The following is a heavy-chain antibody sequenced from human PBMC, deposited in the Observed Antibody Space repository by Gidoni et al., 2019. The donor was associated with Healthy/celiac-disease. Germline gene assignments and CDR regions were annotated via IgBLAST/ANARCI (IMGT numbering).Heavy chain of an antibody. Sequence: QVQLQQWGAGLLKPSEPLSLTCAVYGGSFSGYYWSWIRQPPGKGLEWIGEINHSGSTNYNPSLKSRVTISVDTSKNQFSLKLSSVTAADTAVYYCARGHRAGTLDYWGQGTLVTVSS. CDR2: INHSGST. J-gene: IGHJ4*02. CDR1: GGSFSGYY. D-gene: IGHD6-19*01. CDR3: ARGHRAGTLDY. V-gene: IGHV4-34*01.